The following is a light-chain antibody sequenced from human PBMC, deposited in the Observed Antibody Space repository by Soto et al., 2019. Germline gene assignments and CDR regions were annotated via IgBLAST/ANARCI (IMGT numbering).Light chain of an antibody. CDR2: GTP. J-gene: IGKJ4*01. V-gene: IGKV3-15*01. Sequence: EIVMTQSPATLSVSPGERATLSCRASQTVSGNLAWYQQKPGQAPRLLIYGTPTRATGISARFSGSGSGTEFALTISSLQSEDFAVYYCQQYNKWPLTFGGGTKVEIK. CDR1: QTVSGN. CDR3: QQYNKWPLT.